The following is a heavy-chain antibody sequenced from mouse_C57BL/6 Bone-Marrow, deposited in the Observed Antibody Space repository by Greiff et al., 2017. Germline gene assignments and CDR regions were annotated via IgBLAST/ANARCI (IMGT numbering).Heavy chain of an antibody. CDR3: ARSWDGGYFDV. CDR1: GYTFTSYW. J-gene: IGHJ1*03. CDR2: IDPSDSET. Sequence: QVQLQQPGAELVRPGSSVKLSCKASGYTFTSYWMHWVKQRPIQGLEWIGNIDPSDSETHYNQKFKDKATLTVDKSSSTAYMQLSSLTSEDSAVYYCARSWDGGYFDVWGTGTTVTVSS. D-gene: IGHD4-1*01. V-gene: IGHV1-52*01.